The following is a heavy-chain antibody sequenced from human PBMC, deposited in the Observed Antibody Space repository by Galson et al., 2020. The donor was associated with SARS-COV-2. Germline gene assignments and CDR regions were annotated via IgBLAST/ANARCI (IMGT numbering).Heavy chain of an antibody. V-gene: IGHV3-74*01. J-gene: IGHJ4*02. Sequence: ALHWGSLRPPFATSGITFSSYWMHLVRQAPGQGPVWVSRFYRQGSSTSYADPVKGRFTIAGDDAKNTLYLHMRSLKAEDTAVYYCASGDMGNDYFDDWGQGVLVGVSS. CDR1: GITFSSYW. CDR2: FYRQGSST. CDR3: ASGDMGNDYFDD. D-gene: IGHD7-27*01.